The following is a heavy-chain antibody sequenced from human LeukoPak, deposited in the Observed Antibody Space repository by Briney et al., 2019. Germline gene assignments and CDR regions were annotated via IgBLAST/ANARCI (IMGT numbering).Heavy chain of an antibody. V-gene: IGHV4-4*07. D-gene: IGHD2-2*01. Sequence: NPSETLSLTCTVSGGSISSYYWSWIRQPAGKGLEWIGRIYSSGSTNYKPSLKSRVTMSLDTSKNQFSLKLSSVTAADTAVYCCARRSYCYSTSCYGYWFDSWGQGTLVTVSS. CDR3: ARRSYCYSTSCYGYWFDS. CDR1: GGSISSYY. CDR2: IYSSGST. J-gene: IGHJ5*01.